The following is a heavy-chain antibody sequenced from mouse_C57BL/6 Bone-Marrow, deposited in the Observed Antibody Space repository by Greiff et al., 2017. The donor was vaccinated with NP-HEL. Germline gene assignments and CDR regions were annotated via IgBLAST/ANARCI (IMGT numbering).Heavy chain of an antibody. V-gene: IGHV5-6*02. CDR3: ARRNYYGSSFDY. CDR1: GFTFSSYG. Sequence: EVKLVESGGDLVKPGGSLKLSCAASGFTFSSYGMSWVRQTPDKRLEWVATISSGGSYTYYLDSVKGRFTISRDNAKNTLYLQMSCLKSEDTAMYYCARRNYYGSSFDYWGQGTTLTVSS. CDR2: ISSGGSYT. J-gene: IGHJ2*01. D-gene: IGHD1-1*01.